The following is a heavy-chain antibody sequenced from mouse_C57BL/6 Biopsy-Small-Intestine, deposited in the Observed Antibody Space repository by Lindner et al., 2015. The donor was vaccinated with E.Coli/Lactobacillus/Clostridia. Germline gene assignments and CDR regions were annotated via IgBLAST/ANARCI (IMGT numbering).Heavy chain of an antibody. CDR1: GGTFSNSA. CDR3: AKGRLGVAVAGQVLYYFDL. Sequence: SVKVSCKVSGGTFSNSAITWVRQAPGQGLEWVGGIIPLFGTAKYALKFQGRVTITADEFTRTSYMILDSLTEYDTAVYYCAKGRLGVAVAGQVLYYFDLWGQGSRLTVSS. D-gene: IGHD6-1*01. J-gene: IGHJ2*03. CDR2: IIPLFGTA. V-gene: IGHV1-74*01.